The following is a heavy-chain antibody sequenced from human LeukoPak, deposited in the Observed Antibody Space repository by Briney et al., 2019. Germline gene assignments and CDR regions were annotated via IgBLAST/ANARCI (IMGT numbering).Heavy chain of an antibody. CDR2: IHYSGST. V-gene: IGHV4-59*01. CDR1: GVTISCYY. CDR3: ARSSAGNWFDP. J-gene: IGHJ5*02. Sequence: SEHLSLTGTVSGVTISCYYWDWIRPPPGKGLEWIGYIHYSGSTNYNTSMNSRVTISVVTLKNQFSLKLSSVTAADTAVYYCARSSAGNWFDPWGQGTLVTVSS.